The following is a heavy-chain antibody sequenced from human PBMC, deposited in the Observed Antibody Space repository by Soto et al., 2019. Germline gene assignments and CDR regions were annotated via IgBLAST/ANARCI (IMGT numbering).Heavy chain of an antibody. V-gene: IGHV1-3*01. CDR1: GYTFTSYA. CDR3: ASDRLSSSWTGAFDI. CDR2: INAGNGNT. D-gene: IGHD6-13*01. J-gene: IGHJ3*02. Sequence: QVQLVQSGAEVKKPGASVKVSCKASGYTFTSYAMHWVRQAPGQRLEWMGWINAGNGNTKYSQKFQGRVTITRDTSXXTAYMELSSLRSEDTAVYYCASDRLSSSWTGAFDIWGQGTMVTVSS.